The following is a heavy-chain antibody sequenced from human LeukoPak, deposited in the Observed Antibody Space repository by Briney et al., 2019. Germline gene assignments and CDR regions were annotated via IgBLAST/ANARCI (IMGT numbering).Heavy chain of an antibody. CDR1: GFTFINAW. Sequence: PGGSLRLSCAASGFTFINAWMAWVRQAPGKGLEWVSALSATGGSAYYAASAQGRFTTSRDNSKNILYLEMNSLRVDDTAVYYCAKDTAPLGATKEFDHWGQGTLVTVSS. D-gene: IGHD1-26*01. J-gene: IGHJ4*02. CDR3: AKDTAPLGATKEFDH. V-gene: IGHV3-23*01. CDR2: LSATGGSA.